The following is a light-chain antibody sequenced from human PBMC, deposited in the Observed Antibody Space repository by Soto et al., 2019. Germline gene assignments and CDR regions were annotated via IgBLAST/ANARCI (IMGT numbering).Light chain of an antibody. CDR2: GGS. Sequence: DIVMTQSPVSLPVTPGEPASMSCRSSQSLLHSNGYNYLDWYLQKPGQSPQLLIYGGSNRASGVPDGFSGSGSGTDFTLKISRVEAEDVGVYYCLQALQAPFTFGPGTKLAIK. CDR1: QSLLHSNGYNY. V-gene: IGKV2-28*01. CDR3: LQALQAPFT. J-gene: IGKJ3*01.